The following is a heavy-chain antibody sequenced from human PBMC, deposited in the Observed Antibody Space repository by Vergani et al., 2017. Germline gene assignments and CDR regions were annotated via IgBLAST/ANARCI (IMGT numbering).Heavy chain of an antibody. V-gene: IGHV3-11*04. CDR3: AKNPGISTTRHYYARDV. Sequence: LEESGGGSVKPGGSLRLSCAASGFKFSDHYMSRIRQAPGKGLEWVSHISPGASTVSYTDSVTGRFTVSRDNDNNSLTLDMTTLRVEDTAVYYCAKNPGISTTRHYYARDVWGQGTTVTVSS. D-gene: IGHD1-1*01. CDR2: ISPGASTV. J-gene: IGHJ6*02. CDR1: GFKFSDHY.